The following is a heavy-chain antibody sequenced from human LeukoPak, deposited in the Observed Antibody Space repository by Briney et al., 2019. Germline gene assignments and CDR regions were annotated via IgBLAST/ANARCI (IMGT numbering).Heavy chain of an antibody. V-gene: IGHV1-2*02. D-gene: IGHD3-3*01. J-gene: IGHJ4*02. CDR2: INPNSGGT. CDR3: AIQTADSWSGPFDY. CDR1: GYTFTGYY. Sequence: ASVKVSCKASGYTFTGYYMHWARQAPGQGLEWMGWINPNSGGTNYAQKFQGRVTMTRDTSVSTAYMELSRLRSDDTAVYYCAIQTADSWSGPFDYWGQGTLVTVSS.